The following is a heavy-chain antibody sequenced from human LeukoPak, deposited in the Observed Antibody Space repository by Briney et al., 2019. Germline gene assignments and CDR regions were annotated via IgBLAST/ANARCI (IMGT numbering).Heavy chain of an antibody. J-gene: IGHJ6*03. CDR3: ARLPNSGSYFRGVEYYMDV. V-gene: IGHV5-51*01. D-gene: IGHD1-26*01. Sequence: GEPLQISCQGSGYSFTNYWVGWVRQLPGKGLEWMGIIYPGDSDTRYSPSFQGQVTISVDKSISTAYLQSSSLQASDAAIYYCARLPNSGSYFRGVEYYMDVWGKGTTVTVSS. CDR2: IYPGDSDT. CDR1: GYSFTNYW.